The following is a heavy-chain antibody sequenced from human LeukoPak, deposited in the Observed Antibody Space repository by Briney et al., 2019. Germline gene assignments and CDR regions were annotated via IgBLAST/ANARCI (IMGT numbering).Heavy chain of an antibody. J-gene: IGHJ4*02. CDR2: ISSSSSYI. V-gene: IGHV3-21*01. CDR1: GFTFSSYA. CDR3: ARDGPIAVAGFDY. Sequence: GGSLRLSCTASGFTFSSYAMYWVRQAPGKGLEWVSSISSSSSYIYYADSVKGRFTISRDNAKNSLYLQMNSLRAEDTAVYYCARDGPIAVAGFDYWGQGTLVTVSS. D-gene: IGHD6-19*01.